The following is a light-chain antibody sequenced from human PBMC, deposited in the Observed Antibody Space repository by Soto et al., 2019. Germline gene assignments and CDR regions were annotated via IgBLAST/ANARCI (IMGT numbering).Light chain of an antibody. Sequence: QSVLTKPPSVYGAPGQRVTISCTGSSSNIGAGYDVHWYQQLPGTAPKLLIYGNSNRPSGVPDRFSGSKSGTSASLAITGLQAEDESDYCCQSYDSILCAPYVFGTGTKFTVL. J-gene: IGLJ1*01. CDR1: SSNIGAGYD. V-gene: IGLV1-40*01. CDR3: QSYDSILCAPYV. CDR2: GNS.